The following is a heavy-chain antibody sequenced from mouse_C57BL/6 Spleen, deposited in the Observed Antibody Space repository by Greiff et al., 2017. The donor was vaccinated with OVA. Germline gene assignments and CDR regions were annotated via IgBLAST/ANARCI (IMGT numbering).Heavy chain of an antibody. CDR2: ISSGSSTI. J-gene: IGHJ2*01. D-gene: IGHD3-2*02. Sequence: EVKLMESGGGLVKPGGSLKLSCAASGFTFSDYGMHWVRQAPEKGLEWVAYISSGSSTIYYADTVKGRFTISRDNAKNTLFLQMTSLGSEDTAMYYCARGSGYVGYWGQGTTLTVSS. V-gene: IGHV5-17*01. CDR3: ARGSGYVGY. CDR1: GFTFSDYG.